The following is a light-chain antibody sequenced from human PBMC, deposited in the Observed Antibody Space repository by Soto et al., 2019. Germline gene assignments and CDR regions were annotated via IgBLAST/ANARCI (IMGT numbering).Light chain of an antibody. CDR2: EVN. Sequence: QSALTQPHSASGSPGQSVTISCTGPSRDVGGYNYVSWFKQHPDKAPKLIIHEVNQRPSGVPDRFSGSKSGNTASLTVSGLQAEDEGTYYCSSSGGYNNVVFGTGTKVTVL. CDR1: SRDVGGYNY. J-gene: IGLJ1*01. V-gene: IGLV2-8*01. CDR3: SSSGGYNNVV.